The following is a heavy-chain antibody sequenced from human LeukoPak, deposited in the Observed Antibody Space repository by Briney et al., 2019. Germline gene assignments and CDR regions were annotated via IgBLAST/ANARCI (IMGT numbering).Heavy chain of an antibody. CDR2: IYPIDSDT. Sequence: GESLKISCKGSGYSFTNYWIGWVRQMPGKGLEWMGIIYPIDSDTRYSPSFRDQVTFSADKSISTAYLQWSSLKASDTAMYYCARPSAYGEDAFDVWGQGTMVTVSS. CDR3: ARPSAYGEDAFDV. D-gene: IGHD2-21*01. V-gene: IGHV5-51*01. CDR1: GYSFTNYW. J-gene: IGHJ3*01.